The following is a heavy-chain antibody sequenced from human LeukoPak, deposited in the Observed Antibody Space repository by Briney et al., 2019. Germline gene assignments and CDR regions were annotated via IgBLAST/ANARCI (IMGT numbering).Heavy chain of an antibody. V-gene: IGHV4-39*07. CDR2: IYYTGTT. CDR3: ASTNFYYDSSGYYLWFDP. D-gene: IGHD3-22*01. J-gene: IGHJ5*02. CDR1: GGSITDTNYY. Sequence: KSSETLSLTCSVSGGSITDTNYYWAWIRQPPGKGLEWIANIYYTGTTYYNPSLKSRVTISVDTSKNQFSLKLSSVTAADTAVYYCASTNFYYDSSGYYLWFDPWGQGTLVTVSS.